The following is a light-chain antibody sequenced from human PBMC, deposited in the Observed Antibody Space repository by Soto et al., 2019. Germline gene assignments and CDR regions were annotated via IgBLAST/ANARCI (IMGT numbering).Light chain of an antibody. CDR1: QDIKNY. Sequence: DIQMTQSPSSLSASVGDRVTITCQASQDIKNYLSWYQQKPGKAPKLLIYDASYLETGVPSRFIGSGSGTGFTFTISSLQPEDIARYFCQQYDDLPLTFGGGTKVDIK. CDR2: DAS. CDR3: QQYDDLPLT. V-gene: IGKV1-33*01. J-gene: IGKJ4*01.